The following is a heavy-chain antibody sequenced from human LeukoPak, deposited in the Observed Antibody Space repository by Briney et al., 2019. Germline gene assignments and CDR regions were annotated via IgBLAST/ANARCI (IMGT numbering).Heavy chain of an antibody. Sequence: SVKVSCKASGGTFSSYAISWVRQAPGQGLEWMGRIFPIFGTANYAQKFQGRVTITTDESTSTAYMELSSLRSEDTAVYYCARGRIIKPNYVWGSYYFDYWGQGTLVTVSS. CDR1: GGTFSSYA. CDR2: IFPIFGTA. V-gene: IGHV1-69*05. CDR3: ARGRIIKPNYVWGSYYFDY. J-gene: IGHJ4*02. D-gene: IGHD3-16*01.